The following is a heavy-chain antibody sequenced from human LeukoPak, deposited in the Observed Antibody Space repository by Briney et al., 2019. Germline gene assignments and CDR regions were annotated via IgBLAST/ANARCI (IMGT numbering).Heavy chain of an antibody. J-gene: IGHJ4*02. Sequence: SVKVSCKASGGTFSSYAISWVRQAPGQGLEWMGGIIPIFGTANYAQKFQGRVTITADESTSTAYMELSSLRSEDAAVYYCASSGDWRFDYWGQGTLVTVSS. CDR2: IIPIFGTA. CDR3: ASSGDWRFDY. CDR1: GGTFSSYA. V-gene: IGHV1-69*13. D-gene: IGHD2-21*02.